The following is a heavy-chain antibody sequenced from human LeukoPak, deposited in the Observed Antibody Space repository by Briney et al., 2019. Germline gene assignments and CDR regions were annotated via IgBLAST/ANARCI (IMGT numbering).Heavy chain of an antibody. V-gene: IGHV3-21*01. Sequence: AGSLTLSCEASGFSFSSYSSFSSYSMNWVRQAPGKGLEGVSSISYNPSYTYYADSVKGRFTISRDNAKNSLYLQMNSLRAEDTAVYYCATPGKLPNYYYYMDVWGKGSTATVSS. CDR3: ATPGKLPNYYYYMDV. CDR2: ISYNPSYT. D-gene: IGHD2-15*01. CDR1: GFSFSSYSSFSSYS. J-gene: IGHJ6*03.